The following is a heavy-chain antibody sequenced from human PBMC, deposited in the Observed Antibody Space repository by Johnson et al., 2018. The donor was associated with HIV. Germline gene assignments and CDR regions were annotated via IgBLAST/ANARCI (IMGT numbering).Heavy chain of an antibody. J-gene: IGHJ3*02. V-gene: IGHV3-30*04. CDR1: GFTFSSYA. CDR2: ISYDGSNK. Sequence: QVQLVESGGGVVQPGRSLRLSCAASGFTFSSYAMHWVRQAPGKGLEWVAVISYDGSNKYYADSVKGRFTISRDNSKNTQYLQMNSLRAEDTAVYYCAKEEEDAFDIWGQGTMVTVSS. CDR3: AKEEEDAFDI.